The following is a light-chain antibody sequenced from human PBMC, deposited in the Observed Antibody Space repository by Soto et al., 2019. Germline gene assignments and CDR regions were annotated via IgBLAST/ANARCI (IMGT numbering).Light chain of an antibody. CDR1: SSNIGAGYD. J-gene: IGLJ1*01. CDR3: QSYDSSLSGSYV. Sequence: QSVLTQPPSVSGAPGQRVTISCTGSSSNIGAGYDVHWYQRLPGTAPKVLIYGNNNRPSGVPDRFSGSKSGTSASLAITGLQADDEADYYCQSYDSSLSGSYVFGSGTKVPVL. CDR2: GNN. V-gene: IGLV1-40*01.